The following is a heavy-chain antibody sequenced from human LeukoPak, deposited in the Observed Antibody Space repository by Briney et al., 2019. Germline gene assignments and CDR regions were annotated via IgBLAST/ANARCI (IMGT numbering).Heavy chain of an antibody. CDR3: ARDNYHISGYSLGYDY. D-gene: IGHD3-22*01. CDR2: IRNKANSYTT. Sequence: GGSLRLSCAASGFTFSDHYMDWVRQAPGKGLEWVGRIRNKANSYTTTYAASVKGRITFSRDDSKNSLYLRIYSLKTEDTAVYYCARDNYHISGYSLGYDYWGQGTLVTVSS. CDR1: GFTFSDHY. V-gene: IGHV3-72*01. J-gene: IGHJ4*02.